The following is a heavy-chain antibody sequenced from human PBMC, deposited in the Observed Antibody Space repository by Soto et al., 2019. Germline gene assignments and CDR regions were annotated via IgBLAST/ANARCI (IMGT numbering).Heavy chain of an antibody. CDR1: GGSVSSGDSY. D-gene: IGHD1-26*01. V-gene: IGHV4-61*08. Sequence: SETLSLTCTVSGGSVSSGDSYWSWIRQPPGKGLELIGYIYYSGSTNYNPSLKSRVTISVDTSKNQFSLNLSSVTAADTAVYHCARGGYYFDYWGQGTLVTVSS. CDR3: ARGGYYFDY. CDR2: IYYSGST. J-gene: IGHJ4*02.